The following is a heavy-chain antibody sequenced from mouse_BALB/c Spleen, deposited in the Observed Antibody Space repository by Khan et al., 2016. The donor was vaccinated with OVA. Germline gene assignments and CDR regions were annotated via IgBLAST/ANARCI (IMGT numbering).Heavy chain of an antibody. J-gene: IGHJ2*01. V-gene: IGHV1-9*01. Sequence: QVQLQQSGAELMKPGASVKMSCKATGYTFSSYWIEWVKQRPGHGLEWIGEILPGNSSTKYNENFKGKATFTADTFSNTAYMQLSSLTSDDSAVYYCARSYYDYDGYWGQGTTLTVSS. D-gene: IGHD2-4*01. CDR2: ILPGNSST. CDR1: GYTFSSYW. CDR3: ARSYYDYDGY.